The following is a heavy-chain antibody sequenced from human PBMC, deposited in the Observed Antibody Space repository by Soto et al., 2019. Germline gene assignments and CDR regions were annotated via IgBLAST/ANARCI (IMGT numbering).Heavy chain of an antibody. CDR2: ISSSGNTI. D-gene: IGHD3-22*01. J-gene: IGHJ5*02. CDR3: AKWGSENYYPPVFP. CDR1: GFTFSDYY. Sequence: QVQLVESGGGVVKTSGSLRIACAASGFTFSDYYMSWVRQAPGKGLEWVSYISSSGNTIYYADSVKGRFTISRDNAKNSVYKKKNSLRAEARALFFWAKWGSENYYPPVFPWGQEPRAPFPS. V-gene: IGHV3-11*01.